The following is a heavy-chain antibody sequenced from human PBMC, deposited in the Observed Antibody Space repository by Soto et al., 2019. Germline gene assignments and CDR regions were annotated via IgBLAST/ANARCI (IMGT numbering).Heavy chain of an antibody. Sequence: QLQLQESGSGLVKPSQTLSLTCAVSGGSISSGGYSWSWIRQPPGKGLEWIGYIYHSGSTYYNPSLKSRVTLSVVRSKNQFSLELSSVTAADTAVYYCASGPIGDYTDGFDYWGQGTLVTVSS. CDR1: GGSISSGGYS. J-gene: IGHJ4*02. CDR2: IYHSGST. D-gene: IGHD4-17*01. V-gene: IGHV4-30-2*01. CDR3: ASGPIGDYTDGFDY.